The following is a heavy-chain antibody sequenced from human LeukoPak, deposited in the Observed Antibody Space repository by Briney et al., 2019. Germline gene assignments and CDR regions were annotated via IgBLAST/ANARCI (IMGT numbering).Heavy chain of an antibody. CDR1: GYTFTSYY. V-gene: IGHV1-46*01. J-gene: IGHJ6*03. CDR3: ARTGYSGYDYRDSYYYYYMDV. D-gene: IGHD5-12*01. CDR2: INPSGGST. Sequence: GASVKVSCKASGYTFTSYYMHRVRQAPGQGLEWMGIINPSGGSTSYAQKFQGRVTMTRDTSTSTVYMELSSLRSEDTAVYYCARTGYSGYDYRDSYYYYYMDVWGKGTTVTVSS.